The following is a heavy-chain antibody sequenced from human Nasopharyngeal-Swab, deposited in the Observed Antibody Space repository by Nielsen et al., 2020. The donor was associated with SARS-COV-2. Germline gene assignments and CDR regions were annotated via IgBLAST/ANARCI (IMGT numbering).Heavy chain of an antibody. D-gene: IGHD3-3*01. Sequence: GESLKISCAASGFIFSSYSMNWVRQAPGKGLEWVSYISSSSSTIYYADSVKGRFTISRDNAKNSLYLQMNSLRAEDTAVYYCARDPDYDFWSGYSKSFDYWGQGTLVTVSS. CDR2: ISSSSSTI. CDR1: GFIFSSYS. CDR3: ARDPDYDFWSGYSKSFDY. V-gene: IGHV3-48*04. J-gene: IGHJ4*02.